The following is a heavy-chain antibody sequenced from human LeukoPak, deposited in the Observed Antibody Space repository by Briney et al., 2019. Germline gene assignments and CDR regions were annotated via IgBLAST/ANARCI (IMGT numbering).Heavy chain of an antibody. CDR1: GFTFSSYD. V-gene: IGHV3-13*01. D-gene: IGHD2-2*01. Sequence: PGGSLRLSCAASGFTFSSYDMHWVRQATGKGLEWVSAIGTAGDTYYPGSVKGRFTISRENAKNSLYLQMNSLRAGDTAVYYCAREGQLHGLDYWGQGTLVTVSS. J-gene: IGHJ4*02. CDR2: IGTAGDT. CDR3: AREGQLHGLDY.